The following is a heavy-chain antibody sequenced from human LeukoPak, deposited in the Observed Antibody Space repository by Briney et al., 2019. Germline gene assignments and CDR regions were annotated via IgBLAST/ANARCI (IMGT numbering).Heavy chain of an antibody. CDR1: GFTFSTHW. CDR2: IKSEGST. Sequence: GGSLRLSCAASGFTFSTHWMHWVRQAPGKGLVWVSRIKSEGSTNYADSVKGRFTISRDNAKNTVSLQMNSLRPEDTGVYYCARAPSEIGGYYPEYFRHWGQGTLVTVSS. V-gene: IGHV3-74*01. D-gene: IGHD3-22*01. J-gene: IGHJ1*01. CDR3: ARAPSEIGGYYPEYFRH.